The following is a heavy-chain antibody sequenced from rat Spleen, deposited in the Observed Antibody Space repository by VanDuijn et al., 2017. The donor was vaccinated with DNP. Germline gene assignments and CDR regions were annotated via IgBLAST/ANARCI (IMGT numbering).Heavy chain of an antibody. CDR1: GFSLSSFT. CDR3: TRSHATGMTWFAF. J-gene: IGHJ3*01. Sequence: QVQLKESGPGLVQASRTLSLSCTVSGFSLSSFTVTWVRQPPGKGLEWIATISSGGNTYYNSALKTPLSISRDTSKSQVFLQMNSLQTEDSAMYFCTRSHATGMTWFAFWGQGTLVTVSS. D-gene: IGHD1-7*01. CDR2: ISSGGNT. V-gene: IGHV2-6*01.